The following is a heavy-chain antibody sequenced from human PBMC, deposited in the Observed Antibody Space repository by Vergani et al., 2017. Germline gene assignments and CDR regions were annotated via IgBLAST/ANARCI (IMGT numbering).Heavy chain of an antibody. D-gene: IGHD4-17*01. V-gene: IGHV4-4*09. CDR2: IYTSGST. CDR1: GGSISSYY. CDR3: ARGGFYWMTTVVRNWFDP. J-gene: IGHJ5*02. Sequence: QVQLPESGPGLVKPSETLSLTCTVSGGSISSYYWSWIRQPPGKGLEWIGYIYTSGSTNYNPSLKSRVTISVDTSKNQFSLKLSSVTAADTAVYYCARGGFYWMTTVVRNWFDPWGQGTLVTVSS.